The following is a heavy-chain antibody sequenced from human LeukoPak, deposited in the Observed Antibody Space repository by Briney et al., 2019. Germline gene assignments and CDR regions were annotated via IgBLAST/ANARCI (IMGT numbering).Heavy chain of an antibody. CDR3: AREQAAAGRAYSDY. D-gene: IGHD6-13*01. CDR2: ISSSSSYI. V-gene: IGHV3-21*01. Sequence: AGGSLRLSCAASGFTFSSDSMNWVRQAPGKGPEWVSSISSSSSYIYYANSVKGRFTISRDNAKNLLYLQMNSLRAEDTAVYYCAREQAAAGRAYSDYWGQGTLVTVSS. CDR1: GFTFSSDS. J-gene: IGHJ4*02.